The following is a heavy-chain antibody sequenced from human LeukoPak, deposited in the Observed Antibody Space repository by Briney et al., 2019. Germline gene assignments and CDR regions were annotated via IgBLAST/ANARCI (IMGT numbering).Heavy chain of an antibody. Sequence: SETLSLTCAVYGGSFSGYYWSWIRQPPGKGLEWIGEINHSGSTNYNPSLKSRVTISVDRSKNQFSLKLSSVTAADTAVYYCARGTDTAMPDYWGQGTLVTVSS. CDR3: ARGTDTAMPDY. D-gene: IGHD5-18*01. CDR2: INHSGST. J-gene: IGHJ4*02. CDR1: GGSFSGYY. V-gene: IGHV4-34*01.